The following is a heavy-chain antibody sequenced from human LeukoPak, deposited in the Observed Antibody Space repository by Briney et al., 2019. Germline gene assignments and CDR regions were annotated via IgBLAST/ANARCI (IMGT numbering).Heavy chain of an antibody. CDR3: ARGYYCDSSGYYPFDY. Sequence: GGSLRLSCAASGFTFSSYGMHWVRQAPGKGLEWVAVIWYDGSNKYYADSVKGRFTISRDNSKNTLYLQMNSLRAEDTAVYYCARGYYCDSSGYYPFDYWGQGTLVTVSS. V-gene: IGHV3-33*01. J-gene: IGHJ4*02. CDR2: IWYDGSNK. CDR1: GFTFSSYG. D-gene: IGHD3-22*01.